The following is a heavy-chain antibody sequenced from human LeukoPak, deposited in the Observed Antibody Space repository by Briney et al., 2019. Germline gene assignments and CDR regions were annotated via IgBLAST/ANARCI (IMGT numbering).Heavy chain of an antibody. V-gene: IGHV1-2*02. CDR3: ARDSHYSGSDY. Sequence: ASVKVSCKASGYTLTGYYMHWVRQAPGQGLEWMGWINPNSGDTNYAQKFQGRVTMTRDTSISTAYMELSRLRSDDTAVYYCARDSHYSGSDYWGQGTLVTVSS. D-gene: IGHD1-26*01. J-gene: IGHJ4*02. CDR2: INPNSGDT. CDR1: GYTLTGYY.